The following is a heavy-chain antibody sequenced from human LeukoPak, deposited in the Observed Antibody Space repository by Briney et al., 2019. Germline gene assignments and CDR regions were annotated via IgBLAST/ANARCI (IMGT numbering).Heavy chain of an antibody. CDR2: INHSGST. J-gene: IGHJ6*02. CDR1: GGPFSGYY. D-gene: IGHD2-2*01. V-gene: IGHV4-34*01. Sequence: SETLSLTCAVYGGPFSGYYWSWIRQPPGKGLEWIGEINHSGSTNYNPSLKSRVTISVDTSKNQFSLKLSSVTAADTAVYYCARSRIVVVPAANYYYYYGMDVWGQGTTVTVSS. CDR3: ARSRIVVVPAANYYYYYGMDV.